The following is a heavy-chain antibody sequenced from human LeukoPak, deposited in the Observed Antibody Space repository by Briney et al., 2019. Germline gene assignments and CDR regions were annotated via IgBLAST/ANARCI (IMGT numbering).Heavy chain of an antibody. CDR2: ISRDGSNK. CDR3: AKGSGRSTALPFDY. D-gene: IGHD1-1*01. V-gene: IGHV3-30*18. J-gene: IGHJ4*02. Sequence: HPGGSLRLSCAASGFTFSSYGMHWVRQAPGKGLEWVAAISRDGSNKYYADSVKGRFTISRDNSKNTLYLQMNSLRAEDTAVYYCAKGSGRSTALPFDYWGQGTLVTVSS. CDR1: GFTFSSYG.